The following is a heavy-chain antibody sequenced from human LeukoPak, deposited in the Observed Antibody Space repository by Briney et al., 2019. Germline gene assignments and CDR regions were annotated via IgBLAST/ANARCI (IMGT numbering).Heavy chain of an antibody. J-gene: IGHJ4*02. Sequence: GASVKVSCKASGYTFTSYAMNWVRQAPGQGLEWMGWINTNTGNPTYAQGFTGRFVFSLDTSVSTACLQISSLKAEDTAVYYCARGGIKAGTSETGYWGQGTLVTVSS. D-gene: IGHD6-19*01. V-gene: IGHV7-4-1*02. CDR2: INTNTGNP. CDR3: ARGGIKAGTSETGY. CDR1: GYTFTSYA.